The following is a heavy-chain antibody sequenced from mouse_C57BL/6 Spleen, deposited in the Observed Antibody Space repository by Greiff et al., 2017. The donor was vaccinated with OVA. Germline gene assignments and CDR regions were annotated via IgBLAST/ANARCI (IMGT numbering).Heavy chain of an antibody. D-gene: IGHD4-1*01. V-gene: IGHV14-4*01. J-gene: IGHJ3*01. CDR1: GFNIKDDY. CDR3: TTVTGTGFAY. Sequence: EMQLQQSGAELVRPGASVKLSCTASGFNIKDDYMHWVKQRPEQGLEWIGWIDPENGDTEYASKFQGKATITADTSSNTAYLQLSSLTSEDTAVYYCTTVTGTGFAYWGQGTLVTVSA. CDR2: IDPENGDT.